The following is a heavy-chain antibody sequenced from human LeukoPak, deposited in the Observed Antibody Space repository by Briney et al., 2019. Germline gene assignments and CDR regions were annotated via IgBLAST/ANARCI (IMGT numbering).Heavy chain of an antibody. V-gene: IGHV4-4*02. J-gene: IGHJ5*02. Sequence: SSGTLSLTCAVSGGSISSSNWWSWVRQPPGKGLEWIGEIYHSGSTNYNPSLKSRVTISVDKSKNQFSLKLSSVTAADTAVYYCARPYYYDSYNWFDPWGQGTLVTVSS. D-gene: IGHD3-10*01. CDR2: IYHSGST. CDR1: GGSISSSNW. CDR3: ARPYYYDSYNWFDP.